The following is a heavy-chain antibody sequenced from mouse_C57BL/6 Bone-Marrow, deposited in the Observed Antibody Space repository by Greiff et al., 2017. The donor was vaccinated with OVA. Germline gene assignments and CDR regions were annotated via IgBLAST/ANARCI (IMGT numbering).Heavy chain of an antibody. V-gene: IGHV1-69*01. J-gene: IGHJ2*01. D-gene: IGHD4-1*01. Sequence: QVQLQQPGAELVMPGASVKLSCKASGYTFTSYWMHWVKQRPGQGLEWIGEIDPSDSYTNYNQTFKGKSTLTVDKSSSTAYMQLSSLTSVDSAVYYCARKANCDFLYCFDYWGQGTTLTVSS. CDR3: ARKANCDFLYCFDY. CDR1: GYTFTSYW. CDR2: IDPSDSYT.